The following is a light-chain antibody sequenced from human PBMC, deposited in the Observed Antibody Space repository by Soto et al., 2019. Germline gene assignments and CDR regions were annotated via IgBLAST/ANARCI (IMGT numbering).Light chain of an antibody. CDR2: LSSDGSH. J-gene: IGLJ2*01. CDR1: SGHSSYA. V-gene: IGLV4-69*01. Sequence: QPVLTQSPSASASLGDSVKLTCTLSSGHSSYAIAWHQQQPEKGPRYLMKLSSDGSHSKGDGIPDRFSGSSSGAERYLTISSLQSEDEADYYCQTWDTGASVVFGGGTKLTVL. CDR3: QTWDTGASVV.